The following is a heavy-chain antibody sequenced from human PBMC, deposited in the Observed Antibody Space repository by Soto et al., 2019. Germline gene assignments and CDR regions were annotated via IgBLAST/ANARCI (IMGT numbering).Heavy chain of an antibody. J-gene: IGHJ4*02. CDR3: AREEVIGPTIFWTRTKSGSLVY. D-gene: IGHD3-9*01. V-gene: IGHV3-23*01. Sequence: GGSLRLSCAASGFTFNNYAMNWVRQAPGKGLEWVATISGTGGSTYYADSVKGRFTITRDTSASTAYMELSSLRSEDTAVYYCAREEVIGPTIFWTRTKSGSLVYWGQGTLVTVSS. CDR2: ISGTGGST. CDR1: GFTFNNYA.